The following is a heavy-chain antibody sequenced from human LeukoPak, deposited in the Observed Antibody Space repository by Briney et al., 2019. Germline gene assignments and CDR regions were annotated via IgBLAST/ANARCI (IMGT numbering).Heavy chain of an antibody. J-gene: IGHJ6*02. V-gene: IGHV3-21*01. D-gene: IGHD3-10*01. CDR3: ARLDNYYGSGSYTYYYYGMDV. CDR1: GFTFSSYS. CDR2: ISSSSSYI. Sequence: GGSLRLSCAASGFTFSSYSMNWVRQAPGKGLEWVSSISSSSSYIYYADSVKGRFTISRDNAKNSLYLQMNSLRAEDTAVYYCARLDNYYGSGSYTYYYYGMDVWGQGTTVTVSS.